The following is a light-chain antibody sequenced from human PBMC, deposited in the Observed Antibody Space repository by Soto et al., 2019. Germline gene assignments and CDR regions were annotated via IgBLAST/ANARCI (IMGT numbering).Light chain of an antibody. CDR2: GAS. CDR1: QGISSY. J-gene: IGKJ1*01. Sequence: DIQLTPSPSSLSASVGDRVTTTCLASQGISSYLAWYQQKPRKAPEVLIFGASTLQSGVPSRFSGSGSGTEFTLTISSLQPEDFATYYCQQLMSYPITFGQGTKVDIK. V-gene: IGKV1-9*01. CDR3: QQLMSYPIT.